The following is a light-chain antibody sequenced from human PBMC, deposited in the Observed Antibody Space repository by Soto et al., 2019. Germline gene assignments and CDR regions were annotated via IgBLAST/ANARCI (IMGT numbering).Light chain of an antibody. Sequence: EIVMTQSPATLSVSPGERATLSCRSSQSVGSNLAWYQQKPGQAPRLLIYGASTRATAISARFSGSGSGTEFPFTISTLQSEAFAIYFCQQYNNWPPDRTFGQGTKVEMK. CDR1: QSVGSN. V-gene: IGKV3-15*01. CDR3: QQYNNWPPDRT. CDR2: GAS. J-gene: IGKJ1*01.